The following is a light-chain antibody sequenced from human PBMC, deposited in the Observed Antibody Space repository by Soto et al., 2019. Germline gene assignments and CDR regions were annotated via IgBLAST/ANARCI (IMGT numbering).Light chain of an antibody. CDR3: QVWDSSSDHSVV. CDR2: YDT. Sequence: SYELTQPPTVSVAPGKTATISCGGNNIGGKSVHWYQQKPGQAPVLIIYYDTSRPSGSPERFSGSNSGNTATLTISRVEAGDEADYYCQVWDSSSDHSVVFGGGTQLTVL. J-gene: IGLJ2*01. CDR1: NIGGKS. V-gene: IGLV3-21*04.